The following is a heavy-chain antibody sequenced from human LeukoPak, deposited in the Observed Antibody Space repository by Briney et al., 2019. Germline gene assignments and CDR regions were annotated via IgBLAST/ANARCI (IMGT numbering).Heavy chain of an antibody. CDR1: GFTFDDYA. CDR3: ARAQAAAFDI. Sequence: GGSLRLSCAASGFTFDDYAMHWVRQAPGKGLEWVSSISSSSSYIYYADSVKGRFTISRDNAKNSLYLQMNSLRAEDTAVYYCARAQAAAFDIWGQGTMVTVSS. CDR2: ISSSSSYI. D-gene: IGHD6-25*01. V-gene: IGHV3-21*01. J-gene: IGHJ3*02.